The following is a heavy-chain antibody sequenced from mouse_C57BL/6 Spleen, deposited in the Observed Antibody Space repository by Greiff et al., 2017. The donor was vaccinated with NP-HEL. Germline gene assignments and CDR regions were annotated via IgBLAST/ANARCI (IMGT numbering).Heavy chain of an antibody. J-gene: IGHJ1*03. D-gene: IGHD1-1*01. CDR1: GFTFTSYW. V-gene: IGHV1-7*01. CDR3: ARNPITTVVVHWYFDV. Sequence: QVQLKESGAELAKPGASVKLSCKASGFTFTSYWMHWVKQRPGQGLEWIGYINPSSGYTKYNQKFKDKATLTADKSSSTAYMQLSSLTYEDSAVYYCARNPITTVVVHWYFDVWGTGTTVTVSS. CDR2: INPSSGYT.